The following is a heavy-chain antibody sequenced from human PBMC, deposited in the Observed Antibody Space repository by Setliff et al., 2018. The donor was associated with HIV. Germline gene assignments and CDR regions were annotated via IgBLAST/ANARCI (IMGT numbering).Heavy chain of an antibody. CDR3: SRDDISGQWLLDY. Sequence: PGGSLRLSCVVSEFTFEDYGMSWVRQAPGKGLEWVSGINWNGGSTGYADSVKGRFTISRDNAKNSLYLQMNSLRAEDTAVYYCSRDDISGQWLLDYWGQGALVTVSS. CDR1: EFTFEDYG. J-gene: IGHJ4*02. CDR2: INWNGGST. D-gene: IGHD5-12*01. V-gene: IGHV3-20*04.